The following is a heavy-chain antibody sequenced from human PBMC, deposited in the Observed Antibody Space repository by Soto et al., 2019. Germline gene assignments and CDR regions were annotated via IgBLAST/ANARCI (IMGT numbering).Heavy chain of an antibody. CDR2: VYIGGTT. Sequence: EVQLVESGGGLIQPGGSLRLSCAASGFTVTDTYMSWVRQAPGKGLEWVSVVYIGGTTKYADSVKGRFTISRDSSKNTVYLQMKSLRAEDTAVYYCAREPLWSGSLPLDAFDIWGQGTMVTVSS. CDR3: AREPLWSGSLPLDAFDI. D-gene: IGHD3-3*01. J-gene: IGHJ3*02. CDR1: GFTVTDTY. V-gene: IGHV3-53*01.